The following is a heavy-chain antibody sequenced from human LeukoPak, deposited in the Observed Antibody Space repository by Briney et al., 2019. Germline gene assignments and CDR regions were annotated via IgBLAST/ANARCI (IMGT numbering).Heavy chain of an antibody. J-gene: IGHJ5*02. CDR3: AKDRLYVPASGNWFDP. Sequence: GGSLRLSCAASGFTFSSYAMSWVRQAPGKGLEWVPAISGSGGSTYYADSVKGRFTISRDNSKNTLYLQMNSLRAEDTAVYYCAKDRLYVPASGNWFDPWGQGTLVTVSS. CDR1: GFTFSSYA. D-gene: IGHD2-2*01. V-gene: IGHV3-23*01. CDR2: ISGSGGST.